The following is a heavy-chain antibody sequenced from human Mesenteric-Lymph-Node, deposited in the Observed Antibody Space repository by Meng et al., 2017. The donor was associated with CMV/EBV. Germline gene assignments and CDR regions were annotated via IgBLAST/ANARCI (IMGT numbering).Heavy chain of an antibody. CDR1: GFTFSDYY. CDR2: ISTSGSTI. V-gene: IGHV3-11*01. D-gene: IGHD3-10*01. J-gene: IGHJ4*02. Sequence: SGFTFSDYYMSWIRQAPGKGLEWVSYISTSGSTIYYADSVKGRFTISRDNAKNSLYLQMNSLRAEDTAVYYCARDRWVVYGSGSYSDYWGQGTLVTVSS. CDR3: ARDRWVVYGSGSYSDY.